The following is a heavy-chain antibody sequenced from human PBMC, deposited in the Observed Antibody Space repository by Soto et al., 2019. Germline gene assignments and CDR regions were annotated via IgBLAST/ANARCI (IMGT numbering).Heavy chain of an antibody. D-gene: IGHD3-10*01. CDR2: INPGNGNT. Sequence: QVQLVQSGAEVKKPGASVKVSCKASGYTFSNFAMHWVRQAPGQRLEWMGWINPGNGNTKYSQTFQGRVTNTRDTSASTAYMELSSLRSEDTAVYYCARAVARGVKTIYYYYGMDVWGQGTTVTVSS. V-gene: IGHV1-3*01. CDR1: GYTFSNFA. CDR3: ARAVARGVKTIYYYYGMDV. J-gene: IGHJ6*02.